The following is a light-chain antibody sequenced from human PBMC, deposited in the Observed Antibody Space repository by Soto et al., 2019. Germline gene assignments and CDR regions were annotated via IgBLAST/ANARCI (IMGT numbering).Light chain of an antibody. CDR1: QFVSSN. J-gene: IGKJ1*01. V-gene: IGKV3-20*01. CDR2: GAS. Sequence: IVMTQSTVTLSVSPGERATLSSRASQFVSSNLAWYQQKPGQAPRILIYGASNRATGIPDRFSGSGSGTDFTLTISRLEPEDFAVYYCQQYGSSGTFGQGTKVDIK. CDR3: QQYGSSGT.